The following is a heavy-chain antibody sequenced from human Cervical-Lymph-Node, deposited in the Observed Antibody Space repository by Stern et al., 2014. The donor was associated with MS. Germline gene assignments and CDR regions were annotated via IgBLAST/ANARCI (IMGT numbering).Heavy chain of an antibody. V-gene: IGHV3-30*18. CDR3: AKDASTNYFRFFFDG. J-gene: IGHJ4*02. CDR2: ISYEGSTK. D-gene: IGHD3-9*01. CDR1: GFMFRSFA. Sequence: VPLVQSGGGVVQPGRSLRLSCAASGFMFRSFAMHWVRHSPGKGLVWVAGISYEGSTKYYGDSVKGRFTISRDNSKNTMYLQMNSLRPEDTALYYCAKDASTNYFRFFFDGWGQGALVTVSS.